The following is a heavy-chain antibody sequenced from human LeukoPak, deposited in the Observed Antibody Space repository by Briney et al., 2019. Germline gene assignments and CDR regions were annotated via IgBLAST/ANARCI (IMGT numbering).Heavy chain of an antibody. Sequence: GGSLRLSCEASGFSVGTKYMNWVRQAPGKGLEWVSYISSSSTTIYYADSVKGRFTISRDNAKNSLYLQMNSLRAEDTAVYYCARGNSGGDYWGQGTLVTVSS. CDR2: ISSSSTTI. CDR1: GFSVGTKY. J-gene: IGHJ4*02. CDR3: ARGNSGGDY. D-gene: IGHD6-19*01. V-gene: IGHV3-48*04.